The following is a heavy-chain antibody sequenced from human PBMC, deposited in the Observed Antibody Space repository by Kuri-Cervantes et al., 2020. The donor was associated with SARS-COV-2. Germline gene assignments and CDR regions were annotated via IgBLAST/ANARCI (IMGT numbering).Heavy chain of an antibody. Sequence: GESLKISCAASGFTFSSYDTHWVRQATGKGLEWVSVIATAGDTHYPGSVKGRFTISRENAKNSLYLQMNSLRAGDTAVYYCARAILVVPAATPGESYYYYYMDVWGKGTTVTVSS. J-gene: IGHJ6*03. CDR2: IATAGDT. CDR1: GFTFSSYD. CDR3: ARAILVVPAATPGESYYYYYMDV. V-gene: IGHV3-13*01. D-gene: IGHD2-2*01.